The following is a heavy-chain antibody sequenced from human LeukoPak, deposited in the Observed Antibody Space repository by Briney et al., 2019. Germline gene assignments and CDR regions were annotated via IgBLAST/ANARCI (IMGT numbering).Heavy chain of an antibody. D-gene: IGHD6-19*01. CDR1: GFTFSSYE. Sequence: PGGSLRLSCAASGFTFSSYEMNWVRQAPGKGLEWVSYISSSGSTIYYADSVEGRFTISRDNAKNSLYLQMNSLRAEDTAVYYCAREYGYSSCWFDYWGQGTLVTVSS. V-gene: IGHV3-48*03. J-gene: IGHJ4*02. CDR2: ISSSGSTI. CDR3: AREYGYSSCWFDY.